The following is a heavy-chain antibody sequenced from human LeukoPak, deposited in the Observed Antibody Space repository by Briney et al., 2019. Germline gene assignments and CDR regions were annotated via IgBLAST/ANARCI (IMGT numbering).Heavy chain of an antibody. Sequence: GGSLRLSCAASGFTFSSYWMHWVRQAPGKGLEWVAFIRYDGSNKYYADSVKGRFTISRDNSKNTLYLQMNSLRAEDTAVYYCAKGAARLYYFDYWGQGTLVTVSS. CDR3: AKGAARLYYFDY. CDR1: GFTFSSYW. D-gene: IGHD6-6*01. CDR2: IRYDGSNK. V-gene: IGHV3-30*02. J-gene: IGHJ4*02.